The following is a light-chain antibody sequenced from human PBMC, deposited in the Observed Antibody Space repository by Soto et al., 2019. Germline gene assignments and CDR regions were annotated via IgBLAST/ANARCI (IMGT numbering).Light chain of an antibody. J-gene: IGLJ1*01. CDR2: QVS. V-gene: IGLV2-14*01. CDR3: SSYTTSSTLYV. CDR1: SSDVGNYNY. Sequence: QSALTQPASVSGSPGQSITISCTGTSSDVGNYNYVSWYQQHPGKAPQLMIFQVSNRASGVSNRFSGSKSGDTASLTISGLQAEDEADYYCSSYTTSSTLYVFGTETKVTVL.